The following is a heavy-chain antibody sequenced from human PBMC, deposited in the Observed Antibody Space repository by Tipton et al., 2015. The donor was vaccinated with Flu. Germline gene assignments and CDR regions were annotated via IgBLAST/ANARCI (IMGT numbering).Heavy chain of an antibody. Sequence: TLSLTCIVSGDSIRNDYFWGWIRQPPGKGLEWIGCVYHGGTTYYNPSLKSRVAISLDTFKNQFSLKLTSVTAADTAVYYCATTTYFYGSGSHDYWGQGTLVTVSS. V-gene: IGHV4-38-2*02. D-gene: IGHD3-10*01. J-gene: IGHJ4*02. CDR2: VYHGGTT. CDR3: ATTTYFYGSGSHDY. CDR1: GDSIRNDYF.